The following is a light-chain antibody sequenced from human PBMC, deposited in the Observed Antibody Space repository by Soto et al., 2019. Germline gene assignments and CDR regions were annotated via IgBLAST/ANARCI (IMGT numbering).Light chain of an antibody. CDR3: KHYNSYSEA. CDR1: QTISSW. Sequence: IQMTQSPSTLSGSVGDRVTITCRASQTISSWLAWYQQKPGKAPKLLIYKASTLKSGVPSRFSGSGSGTEFTLTISCLQPDDFDTYYCKHYNSYSEAFGQGTKVDIK. V-gene: IGKV1-5*03. CDR2: KAS. J-gene: IGKJ1*01.